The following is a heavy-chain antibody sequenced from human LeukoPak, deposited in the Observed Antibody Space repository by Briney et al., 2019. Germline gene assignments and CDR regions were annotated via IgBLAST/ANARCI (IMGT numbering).Heavy chain of an antibody. Sequence: PSETLSLTCAVYGGSFSGYYWSWIRQPPGKGLEWIGEINHSGSTNYNPSLKSRVTISVDTSKNQFSLKLSSVTAADTAVYYCARQWGQDIVVVPAAPDAFDIWGQGTMVTVSS. CDR2: INHSGST. CDR1: GGSFSGYY. CDR3: ARQWGQDIVVVPAAPDAFDI. D-gene: IGHD2-2*01. J-gene: IGHJ3*02. V-gene: IGHV4-34*01.